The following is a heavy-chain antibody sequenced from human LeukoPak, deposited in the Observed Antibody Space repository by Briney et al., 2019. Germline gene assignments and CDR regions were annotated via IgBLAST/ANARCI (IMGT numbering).Heavy chain of an antibody. D-gene: IGHD1-7*01. V-gene: IGHV3-30*03. CDR1: GFTFSSYG. J-gene: IGHJ4*02. CDR3: ARVGTSAETVYDY. Sequence: PGRSLRLSCAASGFTFSSYGMHWVRQAPGKGLEWVAVISYDGSNKYYADSVKGRFTISRDNSKNTLYLQMNSLRAEDTAVYYCARVGTSAETVYDYWGQGTLVTVSS. CDR2: ISYDGSNK.